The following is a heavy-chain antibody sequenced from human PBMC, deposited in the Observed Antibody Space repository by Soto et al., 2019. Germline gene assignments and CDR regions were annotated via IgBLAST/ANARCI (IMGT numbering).Heavy chain of an antibody. J-gene: IGHJ6*02. D-gene: IGHD5-12*01. CDR1: GYTFTRSG. Sequence: QVQLVQSGAEVKKPGASVKVSCKASGYTFTRSGISWVRQAPGQGLEWMGWISTYNGDTNYAQTFQGRVTMTTDTSTSTVYMELRSLRSDVTAVYYCAREGVAPYYYYGMDVWGQGTPVTVSS. V-gene: IGHV1-18*01. CDR3: AREGVAPYYYYGMDV. CDR2: ISTYNGDT.